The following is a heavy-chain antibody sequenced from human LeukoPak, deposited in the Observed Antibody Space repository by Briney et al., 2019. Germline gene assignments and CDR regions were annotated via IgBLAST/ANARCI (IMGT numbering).Heavy chain of an antibody. D-gene: IGHD3-16*01. CDR1: GVSGVTFSNYA. V-gene: IGHV3-23*01. CDR2: ISGSGHTT. J-gene: IGHJ4*02. CDR3: VGGIFDY. Sequence: PGASLRLSCAASGVSGVTFSNYALNWVRQAPGKGLEWVSDISGSGHTTNYADSVNGRFSISRDNSKTTLYLQMSSLRVEDTAVYYWVGGIFDYGGGGTLVMVSS.